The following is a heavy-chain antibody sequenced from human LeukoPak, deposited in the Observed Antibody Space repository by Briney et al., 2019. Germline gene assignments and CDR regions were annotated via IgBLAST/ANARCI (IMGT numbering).Heavy chain of an antibody. D-gene: IGHD3-10*01. Sequence: GGSLRLSCAASGFTVSSNYMSWVRQAPGKGLEWVSVIYSGGSTYYADSVKGRLTISRHNSKNTLYLQMNSLRAEDTAVYYCARVHYYGSGSYYWRAIDYWGQGTLVTVSS. J-gene: IGHJ4*02. V-gene: IGHV3-53*04. CDR1: GFTVSSNY. CDR2: IYSGGST. CDR3: ARVHYYGSGSYYWRAIDY.